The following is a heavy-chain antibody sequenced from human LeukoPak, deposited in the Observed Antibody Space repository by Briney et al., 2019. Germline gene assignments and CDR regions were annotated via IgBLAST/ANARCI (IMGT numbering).Heavy chain of an antibody. D-gene: IGHD4-23*01. Sequence: GGSLRLSCAASGFTFSSYAMSWVRQAPGKGLEWVSAISGSGGSAYYADSVKGRFTISRDNSKNTLYLQMNSLRAEDTAVYYCAKDRGDYGGNFDYWGQGTLVTVSS. CDR2: ISGSGGSA. J-gene: IGHJ4*02. V-gene: IGHV3-23*01. CDR3: AKDRGDYGGNFDY. CDR1: GFTFSSYA.